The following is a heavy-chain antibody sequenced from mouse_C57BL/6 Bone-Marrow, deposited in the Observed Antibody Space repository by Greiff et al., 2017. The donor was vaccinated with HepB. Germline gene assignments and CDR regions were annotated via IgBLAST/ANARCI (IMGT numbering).Heavy chain of an antibody. Sequence: VQLQQSGPVLVKPGASVKMSCKASGYTFTDYYMNWVKQSHGKSLEWIGVINPYNGGTSYNQKFKGKATLTVDKSSSTAYMELNSLTSEDSAVYYCARKGPITTVGVDYWGQGTTLTVSS. D-gene: IGHD1-1*01. CDR1: GYTFTDYY. V-gene: IGHV1-19*01. CDR2: INPYNGGT. CDR3: ARKGPITTVGVDY. J-gene: IGHJ2*01.